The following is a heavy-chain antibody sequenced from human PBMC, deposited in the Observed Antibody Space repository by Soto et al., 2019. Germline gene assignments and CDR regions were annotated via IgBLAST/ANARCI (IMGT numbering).Heavy chain of an antibody. Sequence: TSETLSLTSAVSGASMTSSHWWSWVRPPPGKGLEWIGEIYHTGSANYKPSLESRVTISVDKSKNRFSLILTSVTAADTATYYCARRTTGSGWYPMFDTWGQGALVTVSS. J-gene: IGHJ5*02. V-gene: IGHV4-4*02. CDR1: GASMTSSHW. CDR2: IYHTGSA. D-gene: IGHD6-19*01. CDR3: ARRTTGSGWYPMFDT.